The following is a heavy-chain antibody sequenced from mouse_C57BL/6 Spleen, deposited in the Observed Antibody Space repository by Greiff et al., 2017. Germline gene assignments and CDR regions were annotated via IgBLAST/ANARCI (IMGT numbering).Heavy chain of an antibody. CDR2: ISDGGSYT. V-gene: IGHV5-4*01. D-gene: IGHD2-1*01. Sequence: EVQRVESGGGLVKPGGSLKLSCAASGFTFSSYAMSWVRQTPEKRLEWVATISDGGSYTYYPDNVKGRFTISRDNAKNNLYLQMSHLKSEDTAMYYCARDGVYSFAYWGQGTLVTVSA. J-gene: IGHJ3*01. CDR3: ARDGVYSFAY. CDR1: GFTFSSYA.